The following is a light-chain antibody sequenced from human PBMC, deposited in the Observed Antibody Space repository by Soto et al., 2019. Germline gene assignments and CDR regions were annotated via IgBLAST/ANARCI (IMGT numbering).Light chain of an antibody. J-gene: IGKJ2*01. CDR1: QSISSY. CDR3: QQRSNWPPYT. V-gene: IGKV3-11*01. Sequence: EIVLTQSPATLSLSPGERATLSCRASQSISSYLAWYQQKPGQAPRLLISDASNRATGIPARFSGSGSGTDFTLTISSLESEDFAVYYCQQRSNWPPYTFGQGTKLVIK. CDR2: DAS.